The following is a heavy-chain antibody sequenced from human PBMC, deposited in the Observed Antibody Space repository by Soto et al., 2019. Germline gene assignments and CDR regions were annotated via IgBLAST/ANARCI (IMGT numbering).Heavy chain of an antibody. J-gene: IGHJ6*02. Sequence: GASVKVSCKASGGTFSSYAISWVRQAPGQGLEWMGGIIPIFGTANYAQKFQGRVTITADESTSTAYMELSSLRSEDTAVYYCARGLNCGGDCYSPYYYYYGMDVWGQGTTVTVSS. CDR3: ARGLNCGGDCYSPYYYYYGMDV. CDR1: GGTFSSYA. D-gene: IGHD2-21*02. V-gene: IGHV1-69*13. CDR2: IIPIFGTA.